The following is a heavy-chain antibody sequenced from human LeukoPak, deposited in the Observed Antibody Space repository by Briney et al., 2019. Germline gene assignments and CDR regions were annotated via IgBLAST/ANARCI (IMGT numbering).Heavy chain of an antibody. CDR2: IYSGGST. D-gene: IGHD3-10*01. Sequence: PGGSLRLSCAASGFTVSSNYMSWVRRAPGKGLEWVSVIYSGGSTYYADSVKGRFTISRHNSKNTVYLQMNSLRAKDTAVYYCASRGGFSYFDYWGQGSLVTVSS. CDR3: ASRGGFSYFDY. V-gene: IGHV3-53*04. CDR1: GFTVSSNY. J-gene: IGHJ4*02.